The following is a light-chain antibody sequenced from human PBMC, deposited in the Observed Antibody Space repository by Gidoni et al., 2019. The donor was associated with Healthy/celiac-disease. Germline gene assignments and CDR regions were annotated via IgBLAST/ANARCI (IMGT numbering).Light chain of an antibody. CDR1: QSVSSSY. V-gene: IGKV3-20*01. CDR2: GAS. CDR3: QQYGSSLIFT. Sequence: EIVLTQSPCPLSLSPGERATLSCRASQSVSSSYLAWYQQKPGQAPRLLIYGASSRATGIPDRFSGSGSGTDFTLTISRLEPEDLAVYYCQQYGSSLIFTFGPGTKVDIK. J-gene: IGKJ3*01.